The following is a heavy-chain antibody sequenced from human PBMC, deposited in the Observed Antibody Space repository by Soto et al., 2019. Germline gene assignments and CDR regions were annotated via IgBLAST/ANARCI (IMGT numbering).Heavy chain of an antibody. V-gene: IGHV1-18*01. Sequence: ASVKVSCKASGYTFTSYAISALRQAPGQGLEWMGWISAYNGNTNYAQKLQGRVTMTTDTSTSTAYMELRSLRSDDTAVYYCARDPGYCSGGSCYFQTTMIVGYYYGMDVWGQGTTVTVSS. CDR1: GYTFTSYA. D-gene: IGHD2-15*01. J-gene: IGHJ6*01. CDR2: ISAYNGNT. CDR3: ARDPGYCSGGSCYFQTTMIVGYYYGMDV.